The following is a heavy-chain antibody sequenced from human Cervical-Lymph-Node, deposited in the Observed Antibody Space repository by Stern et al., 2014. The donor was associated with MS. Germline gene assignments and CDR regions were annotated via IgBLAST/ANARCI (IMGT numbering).Heavy chain of an antibody. CDR1: GFTFNTYG. Sequence: EVQLVESGGGLVPPGGSLRLSCAVSGFTFNTYGMSWVRQAPGMGLEWISAISDIGDRTYYAYSVQGRFTISRDNSKNTLYLQMNSLSAEDTAVYYCVRDPPLDARFLGLDPWGQGTLVTVSS. CDR2: ISDIGDRT. J-gene: IGHJ5*02. CDR3: VRDPPLDARFLGLDP. D-gene: IGHD3-3*01. V-gene: IGHV3-23*04.